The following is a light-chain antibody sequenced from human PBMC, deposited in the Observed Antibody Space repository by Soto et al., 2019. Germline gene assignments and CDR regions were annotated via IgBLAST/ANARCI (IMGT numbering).Light chain of an antibody. CDR3: QQYYSTLT. J-gene: IGKJ4*01. Sequence: DIVLTQSPDSLAVSLGERATINCKSSQSVLYSSDNKNYLAWYQQKPGQPPKLLIYWASTRDSGVPDRFSGGGSGADFTLTISSLQAEDGAVCYCQQYYSTLTFGGGTKVEIK. CDR1: QSVLYSSDNKNY. V-gene: IGKV4-1*01. CDR2: WAS.